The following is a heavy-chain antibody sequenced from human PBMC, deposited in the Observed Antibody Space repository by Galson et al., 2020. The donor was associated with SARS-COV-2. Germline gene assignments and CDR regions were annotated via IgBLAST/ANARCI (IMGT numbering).Heavy chain of an antibody. CDR1: GGSISSYY. D-gene: IGHD3-16*01. CDR2: IYYSGST. Sequence: ETSETLSLTCTVSGGSISSYYWSWIRQPPGKGLEWIGYIYYSGSTNYNPSLKSRVTISVDTSKNQFSLKLSSVTAADTAVYYCARGVGGLFGWFDPWGQGTLVTVSS. V-gene: IGHV4-59*01. J-gene: IGHJ5*02. CDR3: ARGVGGLFGWFDP.